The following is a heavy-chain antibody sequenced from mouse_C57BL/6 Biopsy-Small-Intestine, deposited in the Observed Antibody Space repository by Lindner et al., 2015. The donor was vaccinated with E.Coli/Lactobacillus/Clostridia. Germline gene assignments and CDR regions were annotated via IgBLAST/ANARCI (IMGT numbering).Heavy chain of an antibody. CDR3: ARYDGYYTAWFAY. CDR2: INPNNGGN. D-gene: IGHD2-3*01. V-gene: IGHV1-22*01. Sequence: VQLQESGPELVKPGASVKMSCKASGYTFTDYNMHWVKQSHGKSLEWIGYINPNNGGNSYNQKFKGKATLTVNKSSSTAYMELRSLTSEDSAVYYCARYDGYYTAWFAYWGQGTLVTVSA. J-gene: IGHJ3*01. CDR1: GYTFTDYN.